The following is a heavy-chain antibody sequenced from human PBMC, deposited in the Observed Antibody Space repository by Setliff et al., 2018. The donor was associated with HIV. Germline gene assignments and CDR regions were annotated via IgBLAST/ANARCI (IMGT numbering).Heavy chain of an antibody. Sequence: SETLSLTCTVSGGSISRSTYYWGWIRQPPGKGLEWIGNIYFRGDTYYNPSLETRVTISVDTSKNQFSLKLRSVTAADTAVYYCARSLVPSGYYYGRHAFDIWGQGTKVTVSS. CDR1: GGSISRSTYY. V-gene: IGHV4-39*01. CDR2: IYFRGDT. D-gene: IGHD3-22*01. CDR3: ARSLVPSGYYYGRHAFDI. J-gene: IGHJ3*02.